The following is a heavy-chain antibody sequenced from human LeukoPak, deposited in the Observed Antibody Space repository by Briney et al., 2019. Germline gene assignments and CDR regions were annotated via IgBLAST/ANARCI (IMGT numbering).Heavy chain of an antibody. Sequence: RGGSLRLSCAASGFTFSRFWMNWVRQAPGRGLEWVANIDQSGGRNNYVDSVKGRFTISRDNAKNSLFLEMSSLRADDTAVYFCPRDVEGGTFDIWGQGTTVTVSS. CDR2: IDQSGGRN. CDR1: GFTFSRFW. J-gene: IGHJ3*02. D-gene: IGHD3-16*01. V-gene: IGHV3-7*05. CDR3: PRDVEGGTFDI.